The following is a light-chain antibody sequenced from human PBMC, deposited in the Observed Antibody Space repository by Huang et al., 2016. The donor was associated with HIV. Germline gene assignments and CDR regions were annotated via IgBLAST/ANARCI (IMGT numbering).Light chain of an antibody. CDR1: QSVGSK. Sequence: DTVMTQTPATLSVSPGARATLACRASQSVGSKLAWFQQKPGQAPMLLIHGASTRATGIPARFSGSGSGTEFTLTISSLQSEDFAVYYCQQYNNWPYTFGQGTKLEIK. V-gene: IGKV3-15*01. CDR3: QQYNNWPYT. J-gene: IGKJ2*01. CDR2: GAS.